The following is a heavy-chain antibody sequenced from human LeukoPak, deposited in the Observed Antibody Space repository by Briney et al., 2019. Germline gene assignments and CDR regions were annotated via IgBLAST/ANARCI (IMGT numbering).Heavy chain of an antibody. D-gene: IGHD5-24*01. J-gene: IGHJ4*02. CDR1: GLTFRSFW. CDR3: ARERDGRFFGY. V-gene: IGHV3-7*01. Sequence: GRSLRLSCAVYGLTFRSFWMSWVRQAPGKGLEWVANINQDGSEKYFVDSVRGRFTISRDNSKNSLHLQMNTLGAEDTALYYCARERDGRFFGYWGQGTLVTVSS. CDR2: INQDGSEK.